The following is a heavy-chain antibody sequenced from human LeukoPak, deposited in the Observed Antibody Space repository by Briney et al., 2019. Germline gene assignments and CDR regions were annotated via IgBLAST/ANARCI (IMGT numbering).Heavy chain of an antibody. CDR1: GGSFSGYY. Sequence: SETLSLTCAVYGGSFSGYYWSWIRQPPGKGLEWIGEINHSGSTNYNPSLKSRVTISVDTSKNQFSLKLSFVTAADTAVYYCARGLIRSTEGFDYWGQGTLVTVSS. D-gene: IGHD3-10*01. V-gene: IGHV4-34*01. CDR3: ARGLIRSTEGFDY. J-gene: IGHJ4*02. CDR2: INHSGST.